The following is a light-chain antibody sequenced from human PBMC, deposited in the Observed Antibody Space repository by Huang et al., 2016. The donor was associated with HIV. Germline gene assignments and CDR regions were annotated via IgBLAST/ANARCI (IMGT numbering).Light chain of an antibody. CDR3: HQYDQWPRT. Sequence: VMTQSPATLPVSPGERATLSCRARQSVNNNLDWYKKKPGQAPRLVIYGASTRATDVPARFSGSGSGTNFTLIIDSLQSEDFAVYFCHQYDQWPRTFGQGTKVEVK. J-gene: IGKJ1*01. V-gene: IGKV3-15*01. CDR2: GAS. CDR1: QSVNNN.